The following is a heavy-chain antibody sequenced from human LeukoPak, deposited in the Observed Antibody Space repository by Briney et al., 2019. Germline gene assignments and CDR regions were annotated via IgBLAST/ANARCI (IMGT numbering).Heavy chain of an antibody. CDR2: IRPSGGST. D-gene: IGHD3-16*01. V-gene: IGHV1-46*01. Sequence: ASVTVSCKASGYTFTRYFIHWVRQGPGQGLESKGIIRPSGGSTGYAQKSQGRVTMTRDTSTSTVYMELSSLRSEDTAVYYCAREEEGGTFDYWGQGTLVTVSS. CDR3: AREEEGGTFDY. J-gene: IGHJ4*02. CDR1: GYTFTRYF.